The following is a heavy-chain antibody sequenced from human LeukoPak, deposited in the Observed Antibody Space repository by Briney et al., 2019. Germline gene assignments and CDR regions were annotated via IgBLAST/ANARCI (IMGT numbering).Heavy chain of an antibody. CDR3: TRAVAGHPD. CDR2: INHSGYT. V-gene: IGHV4-34*01. J-gene: IGHJ4*02. D-gene: IGHD6-19*01. Sequence: SAALSLTFSVSGVAFSNYYWSWVRPAPRQGLEWIGEINHSGYTNYNPPLKSRVTMSIDTSKNQFSLLLTSVTAADAGVYYCTRAVAGHPDWGQGTLVTVSS. CDR1: GVAFSNYY.